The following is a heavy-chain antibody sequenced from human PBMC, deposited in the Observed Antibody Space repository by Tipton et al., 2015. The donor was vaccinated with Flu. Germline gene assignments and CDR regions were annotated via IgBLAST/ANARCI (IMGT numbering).Heavy chain of an antibody. Sequence: TLSLTCSVYGGSFSGYYWTRIRQSPGKGLEWIGEINHSGSTQYNSSLKSRVTMSVDSSKNQFSLHLTSVTAADTAVYYCARVSPRRVTAIVVVMLPEGYFDYWGQGTHVIVSP. CDR3: ARVSPRRVTAIVVVMLPEGYFDY. V-gene: IGHV4-34*01. D-gene: IGHD3-22*01. J-gene: IGHJ4*02. CDR2: INHSGST. CDR1: GGSFSGYY.